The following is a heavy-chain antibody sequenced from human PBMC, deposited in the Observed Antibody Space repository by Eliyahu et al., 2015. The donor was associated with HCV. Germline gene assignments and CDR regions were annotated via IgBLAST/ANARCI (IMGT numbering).Heavy chain of an antibody. CDR1: GFDFXDHG. D-gene: IGHD6-19*01. J-gene: IGHJ2*01. CDR2: IWYDGSNK. Sequence: QVQLVESGGGVVQPGTSXTLSCAASGFDFXDHGMHWVRXTPGKGLEWVAVIWYDGSNKFHADAMKGRFTISRDNSRNMVFLQMSSLAAEDTALYHCVRDAGRGWLGHHFDVWGRGAPVTVSS. V-gene: IGHV3-33*01. CDR3: VRDAGRGWLGHHFDV.